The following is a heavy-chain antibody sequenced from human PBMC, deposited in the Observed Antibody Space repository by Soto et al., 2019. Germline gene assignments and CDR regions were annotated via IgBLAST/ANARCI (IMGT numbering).Heavy chain of an antibody. CDR2: IYARGVT. D-gene: IGHD5-18*01. CDR1: GGSLNSSY. Sequence: PSETLSLTCTISGGSLNSSYWSWIRQSPGKGLEWIGRIYARGVTNYNPSLKSRVTMSGDPSRNQFSLRLTSVTVADTAVYYCAKPSGYDFFYYGMDIWGRGTTVTVSS. CDR3: AKPSGYDFFYYGMDI. V-gene: IGHV4-4*07. J-gene: IGHJ6*02.